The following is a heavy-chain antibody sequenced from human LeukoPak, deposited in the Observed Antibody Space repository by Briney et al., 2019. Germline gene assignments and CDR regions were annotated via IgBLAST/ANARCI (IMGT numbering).Heavy chain of an antibody. J-gene: IGHJ4*02. V-gene: IGHV3-11*04. D-gene: IGHD3-9*01. CDR2: VSSSGDII. Sequence: GGSLRLSCAASGLTYSDYYMSWIRQTPGEGLEWISYVSSSGDIIYYADSVKGRFTISRDNSKNTLYLQMISLRAEDTAVYYCARDLEDILTGYYFDCWGQGTLVTVSS. CDR1: GLTYSDYY. CDR3: ARDLEDILTGYYFDC.